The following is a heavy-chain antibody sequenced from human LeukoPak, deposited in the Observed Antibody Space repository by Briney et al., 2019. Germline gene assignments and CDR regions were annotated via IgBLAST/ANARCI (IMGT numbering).Heavy chain of an antibody. CDR1: GYTLTELS. D-gene: IGHD2-15*01. CDR2: FDPEDGET. Sequence: ASVKVSCKVSGYTLTELSMHWVRQAPGKGLEWMGGFDPEDGETIYAQKFQGRVTMTEDTSTDTAYMELSSLRSEDTAVCYCATGYCSGGSCYRGPQYYFDYWGQGTLVTVSS. CDR3: ATGYCSGGSCYRGPQYYFDY. J-gene: IGHJ4*02. V-gene: IGHV1-24*01.